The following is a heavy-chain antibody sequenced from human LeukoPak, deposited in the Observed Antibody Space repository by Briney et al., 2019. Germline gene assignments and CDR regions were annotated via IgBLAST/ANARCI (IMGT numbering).Heavy chain of an antibody. V-gene: IGHV3-48*03. CDR2: ISSSGSTI. J-gene: IGHJ4*02. CDR3: ARQNSMVYCSGGSCPFDY. Sequence: GGSLRLSCAASGFTFSSYEMNWVRQAPGKGVEWVSYISSSGSTIYYADSVKGRFTISRDNAKNSLYLQMNSLRAEDTAVYYCARQNSMVYCSGGSCPFDYWGQGTLVTVSS. D-gene: IGHD2-15*01. CDR1: GFTFSSYE.